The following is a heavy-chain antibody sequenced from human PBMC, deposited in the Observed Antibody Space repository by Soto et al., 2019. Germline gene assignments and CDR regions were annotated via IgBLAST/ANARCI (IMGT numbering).Heavy chain of an antibody. CDR1: GLTVSGTKY. D-gene: IGHD1-1*01. CDR3: ASWHEREHAYED. J-gene: IGHJ3*01. CDR2: LYDVFGS. Sequence: DVQLVESGGGLIQPGESLRLSCAAFGLTVSGTKYVAWGRQAPGKGLEWVSALYDVFGSFYADSVKGRFTTSSDRSKSTVYLKMNDLRPDATAFYYCASWHEREHAYEDWGQGTTVIVSS. V-gene: IGHV3-53*01.